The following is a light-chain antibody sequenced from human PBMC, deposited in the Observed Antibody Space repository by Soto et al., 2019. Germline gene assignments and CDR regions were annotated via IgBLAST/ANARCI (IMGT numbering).Light chain of an antibody. CDR1: QSISSW. CDR3: QQHTT. J-gene: IGKJ1*01. CDR2: KAS. V-gene: IGKV1-5*03. Sequence: DIQMTQSPSTLSASVGDRVTITCRASQSISSWLAWYQQKPGKAPKLLIYKASSLESGVPSRFSGSGSGTEFTLTISSLQPDDFATYYCQQHTTFGQGTKVEI.